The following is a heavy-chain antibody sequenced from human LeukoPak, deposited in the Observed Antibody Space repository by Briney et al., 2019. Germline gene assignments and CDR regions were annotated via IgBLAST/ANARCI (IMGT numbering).Heavy chain of an antibody. CDR2: INHSGST. J-gene: IGHJ6*02. CDR1: GGSFSGYY. CDR3: ARHFSRGWTYHYGMDV. D-gene: IGHD6-19*01. Sequence: SETLSLTCAVYGGSFSGYYWSWIRQPPGKGLEWIGEINHSGSTNYNPSLKSRVAISVDTSKNQFSLKLTSVTAADTAVYYCARHFSRGWTYHYGMDVWGQGTTVTVSS. V-gene: IGHV4-34*01.